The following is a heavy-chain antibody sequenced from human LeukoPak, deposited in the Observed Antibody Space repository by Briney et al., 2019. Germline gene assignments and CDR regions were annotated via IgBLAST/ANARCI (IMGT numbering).Heavy chain of an antibody. D-gene: IGHD3-10*01. J-gene: IGHJ4*02. V-gene: IGHV3-7*01. Sequence: GGSLRLSCAASGFTFTTYWMSWVRQLPGKGLEWVANINQDGTEKYYVDSVKGRFTISRDNAKNSLDLQMNSLRVEDTGVYYCVKVAKYYYGSETYYFFEHWGQGTPVTASS. CDR3: VKVAKYYYGSETYYFFEH. CDR2: INQDGTEK. CDR1: GFTFTTYW.